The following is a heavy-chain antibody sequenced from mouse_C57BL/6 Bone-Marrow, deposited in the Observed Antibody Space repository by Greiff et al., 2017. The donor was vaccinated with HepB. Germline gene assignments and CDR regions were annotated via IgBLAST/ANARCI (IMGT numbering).Heavy chain of an antibody. CDR2: ISSGGSYT. CDR1: GFTFSSYG. V-gene: IGHV5-6*02. D-gene: IGHD2-4*01. J-gene: IGHJ3*01. CDR3: ARPYEYAWFAY. Sequence: EVKLEESGGDLVKPGGSLKLSCAASGFTFSSYGMSWVRQTPAKRLEWVATISSGGSYTYYPDSVKGRFTISRYNAKNTLYLQMSILKSEDTAMYYCARPYEYAWFAYWCQGTLVTVSA.